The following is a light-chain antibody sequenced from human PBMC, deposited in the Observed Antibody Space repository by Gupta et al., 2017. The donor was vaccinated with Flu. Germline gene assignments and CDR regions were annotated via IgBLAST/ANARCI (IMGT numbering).Light chain of an antibody. CDR1: QSISNW. J-gene: IGKJ1*01. Sequence: STVSASVGDRVTITCRASQSISNWLAWYQQKPGTVPKLLIYKASGLRSGVPSRFRGSGSETEFTLTIISLQPDDFATYYCQQDNSFSQWTFGQGTRVEIK. V-gene: IGKV1-5*03. CDR3: QQDNSFSQWT. CDR2: KAS.